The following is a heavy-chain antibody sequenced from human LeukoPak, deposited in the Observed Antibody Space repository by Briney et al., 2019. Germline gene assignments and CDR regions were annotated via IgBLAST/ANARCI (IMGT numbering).Heavy chain of an antibody. CDR3: TRDRRGGSSQD. J-gene: IGHJ4*02. D-gene: IGHD2-15*01. CDR1: GFTVSSNY. V-gene: IGHV3-53*01. Sequence: PAGGSLRLSCAASGFTVSSNYMSWVRQAPGKGLDGASVIYSVGSTYYADSVKGRFTISRDNSKSTLYLQMNSLRAEDTAVYYCTRDRRGGSSQDWGQGTLVTVSS. CDR2: IYSVGST.